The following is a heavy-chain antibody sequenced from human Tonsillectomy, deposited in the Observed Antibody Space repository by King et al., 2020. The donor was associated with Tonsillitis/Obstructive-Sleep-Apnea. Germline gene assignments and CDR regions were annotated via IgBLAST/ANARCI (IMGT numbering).Heavy chain of an antibody. CDR3: ARDLETAPYNWFDP. D-gene: IGHD5-18*01. J-gene: IGHJ5*02. Sequence: VQLQESGPGLVKPSETLSLTCTVSGGSITSYYWSWIRQPAGKGLEWIGLISSTGSTNYNPSLKSRVTMSVDTSRNQFSLKLSSVTAADTAVYFCARDLETAPYNWFDPWGQGTLVTVSS. V-gene: IGHV4-4*07. CDR2: ISSTGST. CDR1: GGSITSYY.